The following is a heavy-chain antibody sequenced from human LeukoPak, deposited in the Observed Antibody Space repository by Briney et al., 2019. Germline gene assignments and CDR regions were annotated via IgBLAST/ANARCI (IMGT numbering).Heavy chain of an antibody. D-gene: IGHD1-26*01. CDR2: INHSGST. CDR3: ARLALCSGSLDDFDI. J-gene: IGHJ3*02. V-gene: IGHV4-34*01. Sequence: SESLSLTCAVSGGTVSGYYWSWIRQPPGKGLEWVGEINHSGSTNYNPSLKSRVTISVDTSTNKFSLKLSSVTAADTAVYYCARLALCSGSLDDFDIWGQGTMVTVSS. CDR1: GGTVSGYY.